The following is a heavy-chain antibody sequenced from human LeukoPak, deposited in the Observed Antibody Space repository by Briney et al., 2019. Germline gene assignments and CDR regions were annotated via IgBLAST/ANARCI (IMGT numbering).Heavy chain of an antibody. CDR2: INAGDGST. CDR1: GYNSISYA. CDR3: ARDKSGDVRVDFDY. V-gene: IGHV1-3*01. Sequence: ASVKVSCKTSGYNSISYAIQWVRRAPGQRLEWMGYINAGDGSTKYSQKFQGRVSITRDTSANTVYMELSSLRSEDTAIYYCARDKSGDVRVDFDYWGQGTLVTVSS. D-gene: IGHD1-26*01. J-gene: IGHJ4*02.